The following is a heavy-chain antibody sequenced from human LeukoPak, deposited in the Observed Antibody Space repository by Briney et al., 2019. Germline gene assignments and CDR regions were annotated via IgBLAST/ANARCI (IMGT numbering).Heavy chain of an antibody. CDR3: ARQEVVEDTFDI. D-gene: IGHD2-15*01. CDR1: GFTVSSNY. CDR2: IYSGGST. J-gene: IGHJ3*02. Sequence: GGSLRLSCAASGFTVSSNYMNWVRQAPGKGLEWVSIIYSGGSTYYADPVKGRFTISRDNSKNTLYLQMNSLRAEDTAVYYCARQEVVEDTFDIWGQGTMVTVSS. V-gene: IGHV3-53*01.